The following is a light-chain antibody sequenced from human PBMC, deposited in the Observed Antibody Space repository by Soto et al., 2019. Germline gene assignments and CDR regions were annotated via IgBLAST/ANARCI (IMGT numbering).Light chain of an antibody. CDR3: QQYGSSPET. V-gene: IGKV3-20*01. J-gene: IGKJ1*01. CDR2: GAS. CDR1: QSVSSSY. Sequence: EIVLTQSPGTLSLSPGERATLSCRASQSVSSSYLAWYQQKPGQAPRLLIYGASSRATGIPDRFSGSGSGTDFTLTISRLELEDFVVYYCQQYGSSPETFGQGTKVEIK.